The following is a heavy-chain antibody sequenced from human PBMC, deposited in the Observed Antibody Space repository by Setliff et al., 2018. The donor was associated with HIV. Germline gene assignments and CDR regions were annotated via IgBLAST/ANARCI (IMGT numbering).Heavy chain of an antibody. CDR1: GGSFSNYY. CDR2: INHSEIT. D-gene: IGHD3-10*01. Sequence: SETLSLTCAVYGGSFSNYYWSWIRQTPGEGPEWIGEINHSEITKYNPSLESRVTISLDTPKNQSSLKLTSVTAADTSVYYCARKGVDLYFGVDAFDMWGQGTMVTVSS. J-gene: IGHJ3*02. CDR3: ARKGVDLYFGVDAFDM. V-gene: IGHV4-34*01.